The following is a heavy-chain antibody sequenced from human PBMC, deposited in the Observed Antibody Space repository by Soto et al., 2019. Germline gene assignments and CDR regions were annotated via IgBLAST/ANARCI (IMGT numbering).Heavy chain of an antibody. CDR1: GYTFSNYG. CDR3: ARDGYFDY. CDR2: IGAHNGKI. J-gene: IGHJ4*02. V-gene: IGHV1-18*01. Sequence: GASVKVSCKASGYTFSNYGIGWVRQAPGQGLEWMGWIGAHNGKIYYAQEVQGRVTMTTDTSTSTAYMELRSLTSDDTAVYYCARDGYFDYWGQGALVTVSS.